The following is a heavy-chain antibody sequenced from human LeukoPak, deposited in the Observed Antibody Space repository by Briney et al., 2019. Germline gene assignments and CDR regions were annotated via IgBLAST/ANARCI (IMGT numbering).Heavy chain of an antibody. CDR1: GLTFSSYG. CDR2: IWYDGSQK. Sequence: GGSLRLSCAASGLTFSSYGTHWVRQAPGKGLEWVAVIWYDGSQKYYADSVKGRFTISRDNSENTLFLQMSSLRVEDTAVYYCARDAGDVGARAFDYWGQGTLVTVSS. V-gene: IGHV3-33*01. J-gene: IGHJ4*02. D-gene: IGHD1-26*01. CDR3: ARDAGDVGARAFDY.